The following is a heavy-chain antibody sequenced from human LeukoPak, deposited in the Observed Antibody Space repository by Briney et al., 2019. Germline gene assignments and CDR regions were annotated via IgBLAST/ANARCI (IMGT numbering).Heavy chain of an antibody. Sequence: PGRSLRLSCAASGFTFSSYAMHWVRQAPGKGLEWVAVISYDGSNKYYADSVKGRFTISRDNSKNTLYLQMNSLRAEDTAVYYCAKVTVVTPQSAGFDYWGQGTLVTVSS. CDR2: ISYDGSNK. CDR1: GFTFSSYA. CDR3: AKVTVVTPQSAGFDY. J-gene: IGHJ4*02. D-gene: IGHD4-23*01. V-gene: IGHV3-30-3*01.